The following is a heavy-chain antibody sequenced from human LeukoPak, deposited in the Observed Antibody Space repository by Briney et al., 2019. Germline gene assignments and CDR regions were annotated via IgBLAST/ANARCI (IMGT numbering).Heavy chain of an antibody. D-gene: IGHD3-10*01. V-gene: IGHV4-4*07. Sequence: SETLSLTCTVSGGSIGIYYWNWIRQPAGKGLEWIGRIFTSGIANYNPSLKSRVTMSVDTSKDQFSLNLSSVTAADTAVYYCAREISGTYYNPLGYMDVWGKGTTVTVSS. CDR2: IFTSGIA. J-gene: IGHJ6*03. CDR3: AREISGTYYNPLGYMDV. CDR1: GGSIGIYY.